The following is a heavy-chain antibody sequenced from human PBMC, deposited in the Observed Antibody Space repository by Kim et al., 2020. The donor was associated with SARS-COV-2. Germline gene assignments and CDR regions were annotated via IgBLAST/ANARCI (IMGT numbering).Heavy chain of an antibody. CDR3: ARGGDYGGKTVFDY. D-gene: IGHD4-17*01. Sequence: AQKFQGRVTITADESTSTAYMELSSLRSEDTAVYYCARGGDYGGKTVFDYWGQGTLVTVSS. J-gene: IGHJ4*02. V-gene: IGHV1-69*01.